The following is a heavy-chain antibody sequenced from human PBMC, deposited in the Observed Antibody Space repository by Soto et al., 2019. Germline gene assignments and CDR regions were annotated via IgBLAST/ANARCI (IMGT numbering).Heavy chain of an antibody. CDR1: GYTFTSYY. CDR3: ARAPYGDYTNYYYGMDV. J-gene: IGHJ6*02. CDR2: INPSGGST. Sequence: QVQLVQSGAEVKKPGASVKVSCKASGYTFTSYYMHWVRQAPGQGLEWMGIINPSGGSTSYAQKFQGRVTMTRDTSTSTVYMELSSLRSEDTAVYYCARAPYGDYTNYYYGMDVWGQGTTDTVSS. V-gene: IGHV1-46*01. D-gene: IGHD4-17*01.